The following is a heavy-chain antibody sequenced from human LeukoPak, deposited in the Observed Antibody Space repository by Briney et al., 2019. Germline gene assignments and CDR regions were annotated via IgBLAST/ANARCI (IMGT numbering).Heavy chain of an antibody. CDR2: IYYSGST. CDR1: GASMSGYY. J-gene: IGHJ4*02. D-gene: IGHD2-15*01. V-gene: IGHV4-39*01. CDR3: ARRGDMALDY. Sequence: SETLSLTCSVSGASMSGYYWSWIRQPPGKGLEWIGSIYYSGSTYYNPSLKSRVTISVDTSKNQFSLKLSSVTAADTAVYYCARRGDMALDYWGQGTLVTVSS.